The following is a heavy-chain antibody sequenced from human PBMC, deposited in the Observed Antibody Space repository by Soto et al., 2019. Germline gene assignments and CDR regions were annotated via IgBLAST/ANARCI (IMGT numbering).Heavy chain of an antibody. J-gene: IGHJ4*02. D-gene: IGHD3-9*01. CDR2: ISGSGGST. V-gene: IGHV3-23*01. Sequence: PGGSLRLSCAASGFTFSSYAMSWVRQAPGKGLEWVSAISGSGGSTYYADSVKGRFTTSRDNSKNTLYLQMNSLRAEDTAVYYCAKDRDYDILTGYVDYWGQGTLVTVSS. CDR1: GFTFSSYA. CDR3: AKDRDYDILTGYVDY.